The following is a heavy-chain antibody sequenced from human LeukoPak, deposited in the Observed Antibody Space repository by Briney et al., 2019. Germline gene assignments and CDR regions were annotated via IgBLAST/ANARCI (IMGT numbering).Heavy chain of an antibody. CDR1: GYTFTSYG. CDR3: ARVSVVVVAATAAFDI. J-gene: IGHJ3*02. V-gene: IGHV1-18*01. Sequence: ASVKVSCKASGYTFTSYGISWVRQAPGQGLEWMGWISAYNGNTNYAQKLQGRVTMTTDTSTSTAYMELRSLRSDDTAVYYCARVSVVVVAATAAFDIWGQGTMVTVSS. CDR2: ISAYNGNT. D-gene: IGHD2-15*01.